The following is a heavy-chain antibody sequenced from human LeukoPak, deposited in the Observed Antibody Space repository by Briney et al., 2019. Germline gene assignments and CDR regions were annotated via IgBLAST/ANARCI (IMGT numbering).Heavy chain of an antibody. V-gene: IGHV3-7*01. J-gene: IGHJ4*02. Sequence: GGSLRLSCAASGFTFSRYWMTWVRQAPGKGLEWVANIKQDGSEKNYVDSVKGRFTISRDNAKNSLYLQMNSLRAEDTAVYYCARDRGADDYWGQGTLVTVSS. CDR3: ARDRGADDY. D-gene: IGHD3-10*01. CDR2: IKQDGSEK. CDR1: GFTFSRYW.